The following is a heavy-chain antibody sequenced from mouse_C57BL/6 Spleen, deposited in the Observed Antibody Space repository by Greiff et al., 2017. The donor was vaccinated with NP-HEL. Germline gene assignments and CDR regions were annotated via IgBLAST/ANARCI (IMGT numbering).Heavy chain of an antibody. CDR2: INPSNGGT. Sequence: QVQLQQPGTELVKPGASVRLSCKASGYTFTSYWMHWVKQRPGQGLEWIGNINPSNGGTNYNEKFKSKATLTVDKSSSTAYMQLSSLTSEDSAVYYCASLIYYDYDGYFDVWGTGTTVTVSS. V-gene: IGHV1-53*01. J-gene: IGHJ1*03. CDR1: GYTFTSYW. D-gene: IGHD2-4*01. CDR3: ASLIYYDYDGYFDV.